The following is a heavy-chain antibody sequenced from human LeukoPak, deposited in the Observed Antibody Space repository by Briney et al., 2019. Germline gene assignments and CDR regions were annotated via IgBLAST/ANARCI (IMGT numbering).Heavy chain of an antibody. J-gene: IGHJ5*02. CDR1: GYTFTGYY. CDR3: ARDFGQIGFDP. D-gene: IGHD3-10*01. V-gene: IGHV1-2*02. Sequence: ASVKVSCMPSGYTFTGYYMHWVRQAPGQGLAWMGWINPNSGGTNYAQKFQGRVTMTRDTSISTAYMELSRLRSDDTAVYYCARDFGQIGFDPWGQRTLVTVSS. CDR2: INPNSGGT.